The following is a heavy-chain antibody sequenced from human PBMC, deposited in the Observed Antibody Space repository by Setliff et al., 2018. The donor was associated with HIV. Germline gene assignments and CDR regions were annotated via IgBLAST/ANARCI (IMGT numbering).Heavy chain of an antibody. CDR2: VNHNGGT. CDR1: GDSFSGSY. D-gene: IGHD1-26*01. V-gene: IGHV4-34*01. J-gene: IGHJ3*02. CDR3: AKTSVGATGLYAFDI. Sequence: SETLSLTCAVYGDSFSGSYWSWIRQSPGTGLEWIGEVNHNGGTNYNPSLKSRVVVSVDRSKNQFSLRLTSMTAADTAVYYCAKTSVGATGLYAFDIWGQGTMVT.